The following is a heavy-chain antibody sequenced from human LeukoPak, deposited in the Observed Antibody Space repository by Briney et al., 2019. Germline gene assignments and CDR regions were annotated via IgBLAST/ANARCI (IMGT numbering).Heavy chain of an antibody. V-gene: IGHV4-31*03. CDR3: AVGYYGSGTPLDY. CDR1: GGSISSGGYY. J-gene: IGHJ4*02. Sequence: PSETLSLTCTVSGGSISSGGYYWSWIRQHPGKGLEWIGYIYYSGSTYYNPSLKSRVTISVDTSKNQFSLKLSSVTAADTAVYYCAVGYYGSGTPLDYWGQGTLVTVSS. CDR2: IYYSGST. D-gene: IGHD3-10*01.